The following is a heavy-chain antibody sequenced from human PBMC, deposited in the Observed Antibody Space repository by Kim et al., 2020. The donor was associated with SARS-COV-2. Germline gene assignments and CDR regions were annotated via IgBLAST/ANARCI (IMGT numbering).Heavy chain of an antibody. J-gene: IGHJ4*02. CDR1: GGSISSYY. CDR3: ASGSWYRYFEY. V-gene: IGHV4-59*13. D-gene: IGHD6-13*01. CDR2: IYYSGST. Sequence: SETLSLTCTVSGGSISSYYWSWIRQPAGKGLEWIGYIYYSGSTDYNPSLNSRVTISVDTSNNKFSLKLSSVTAADTAVYYCASGSWYRYFEYWGQGTLVTLSS.